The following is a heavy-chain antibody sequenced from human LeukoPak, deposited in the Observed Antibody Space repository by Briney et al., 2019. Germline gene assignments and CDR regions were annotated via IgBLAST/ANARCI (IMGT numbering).Heavy chain of an antibody. CDR1: GYTFTGYY. J-gene: IGHJ6*02. CDR3: ARVDLGYCSSTSCYWTPLNYYYYYGMDV. D-gene: IGHD2-2*01. Sequence: ASVKVSCKASGYTFTGYYMHWVRQAPGQGLEWMGWINPNSGGTNYAQKFQGRVTMTRDTSISTAYMELSRLRSDDTAVYYCARVDLGYCSSTSCYWTPLNYYYYYGMDVWSQGTTVTVSS. V-gene: IGHV1-2*02. CDR2: INPNSGGT.